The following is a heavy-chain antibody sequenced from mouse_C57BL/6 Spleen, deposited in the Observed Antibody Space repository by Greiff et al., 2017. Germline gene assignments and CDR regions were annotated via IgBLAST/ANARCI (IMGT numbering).Heavy chain of an antibody. CDR3: ARRGDWDYWYFDV. J-gene: IGHJ1*03. V-gene: IGHV1-54*01. Sequence: QVHVKQSGAELVRPGTSVKVSCKASGYAFTNYLIEWVKQRPGQGLEWIGVINPGSGGTNYNEKFKGKATLTADKSSSTAYMQLSSLTSEDSAVYFCARRGDWDYWYFDVWGTGTTVTVSS. CDR2: INPGSGGT. CDR1: GYAFTNYL. D-gene: IGHD4-1*01.